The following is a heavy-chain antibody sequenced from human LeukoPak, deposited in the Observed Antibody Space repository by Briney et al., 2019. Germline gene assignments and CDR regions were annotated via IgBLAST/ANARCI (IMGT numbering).Heavy chain of an antibody. CDR1: GVTFSSYS. Sequence: GGSLRLSCADSGVTFSSYSMNWVRQAPGKGLEWVSYISSSSSTIYYADSVKGRFTISRDNAKNSLYLQMNSLRAEDTAVYYCAKETYYDFWSGSSNWFDPWGQGTLVTVSS. V-gene: IGHV3-48*01. D-gene: IGHD3-3*01. J-gene: IGHJ5*02. CDR2: ISSSSSTI. CDR3: AKETYYDFWSGSSNWFDP.